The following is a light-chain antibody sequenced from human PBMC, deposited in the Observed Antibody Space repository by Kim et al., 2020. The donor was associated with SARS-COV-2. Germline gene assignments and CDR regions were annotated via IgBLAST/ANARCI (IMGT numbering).Light chain of an antibody. CDR2: AAS. J-gene: IGKJ3*01. CDR3: QHSYSSPLT. Sequence: ASVGARVTITGRSSQSISNYLTWYQQKPGKAPKLLIFAASILQNGVPSRFSGSGSGTDFTLTISSLQPDDFATYYCQHSYSSPLTFGPGTKVDIK. CDR1: QSISNY. V-gene: IGKV1-39*01.